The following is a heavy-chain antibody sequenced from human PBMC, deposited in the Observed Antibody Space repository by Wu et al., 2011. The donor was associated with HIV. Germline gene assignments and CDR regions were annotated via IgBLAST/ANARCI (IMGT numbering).Heavy chain of an antibody. Sequence: VQSGAEVKKPGASVKVSCKASGYTFISYGISWVRQAPGQGLEWIGWINTYNDKTNYAQNLQGRVTMTTDTSTSTVYMEVRSLRSDDTAVYYCARDPPGYPYYFDYWGQGTLVTVSS. D-gene: IGHD5-12*01. CDR1: GYTFISYG. CDR2: INTYNDKT. CDR3: ARDPPGYPYYFDY. J-gene: IGHJ4*02. V-gene: IGHV1-18*01.